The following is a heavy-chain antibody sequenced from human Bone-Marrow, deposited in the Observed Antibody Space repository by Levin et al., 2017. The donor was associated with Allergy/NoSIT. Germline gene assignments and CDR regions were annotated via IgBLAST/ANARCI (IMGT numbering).Heavy chain of an antibody. Sequence: GGSLRLSCKASGGPFNSYPLTWVRQAPGQGLEWMGGLIPVFRTPTYAQKFLGRVTITADESTNTAYMELSSLRSEDTAVYFFSKEPGFERVRGYMDVWGNGTTVSVS. V-gene: IGHV1-69*01. CDR3: SKEPGFERVRGYMDV. CDR2: LIPVFRTP. D-gene: IGHD3-16*01. J-gene: IGHJ6*03. CDR1: GGPFNSYP.